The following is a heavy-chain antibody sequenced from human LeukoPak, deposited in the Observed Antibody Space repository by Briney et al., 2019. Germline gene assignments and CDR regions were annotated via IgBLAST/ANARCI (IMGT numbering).Heavy chain of an antibody. Sequence: ASVKVSCKASGYTFTSYGISWVRQAPGQGLEWMGWISAYNGNTNYARKLQGRVTMTTDTSTSTAYMELRSLRSDDTAVYYCAREGTDTAMGSFDYWGQGTLVTVSS. J-gene: IGHJ4*02. V-gene: IGHV1-18*04. D-gene: IGHD5-18*01. CDR3: AREGTDTAMGSFDY. CDR1: GYTFTSYG. CDR2: ISAYNGNT.